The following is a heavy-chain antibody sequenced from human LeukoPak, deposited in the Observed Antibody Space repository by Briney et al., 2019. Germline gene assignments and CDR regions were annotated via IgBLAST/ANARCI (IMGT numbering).Heavy chain of an antibody. V-gene: IGHV4-4*07. Sequence: PSETLSLTCTVSGGSISSYHWSWIRQPAGKGLEWIGRIYTTGSTNYNPSLKSRVTMSVDTSKNQFSLKLSSVTAADTAVYYCARGLSSGYYYDAFDIWGQGTMVTVSS. J-gene: IGHJ3*02. CDR3: ARGLSSGYYYDAFDI. CDR1: GGSISSYH. D-gene: IGHD3-22*01. CDR2: IYTTGST.